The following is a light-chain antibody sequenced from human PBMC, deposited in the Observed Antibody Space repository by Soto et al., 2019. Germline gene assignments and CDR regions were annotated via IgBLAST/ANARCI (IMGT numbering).Light chain of an antibody. CDR2: KAS. CDR3: LQYNHYPRT. V-gene: IGKV1-5*03. J-gene: IGKJ4*01. CDR1: QSINSW. Sequence: DIQMTQSPSTLSASVGDRVTLTCRASQSINSWLAWYQQRPGKGPKLLIHKASILEGGVPSRFSGSASGTEFTLTISSLQPDDFATYYCLQYNHYPRTFGGGTNVEIK.